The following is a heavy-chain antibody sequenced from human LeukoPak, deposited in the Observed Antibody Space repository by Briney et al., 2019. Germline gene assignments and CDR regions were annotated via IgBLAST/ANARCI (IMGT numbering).Heavy chain of an antibody. CDR1: GGSISNYY. CDR3: ARDAIVVVNNWYFDL. Sequence: SETLSLTCTVSGGSISNYYWSWIRQPPGKGLEWIGYIYYSGSTNYNPSLKSRVTISVDKSKNQFSLKLSSVTAADTAVYYCARDAIVVVNNWYFDLWGRGTLVTVSS. CDR2: IYYSGST. V-gene: IGHV4-59*12. D-gene: IGHD3-22*01. J-gene: IGHJ2*01.